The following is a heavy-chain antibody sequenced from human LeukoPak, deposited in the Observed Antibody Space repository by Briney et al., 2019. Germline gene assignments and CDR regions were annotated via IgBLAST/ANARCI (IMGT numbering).Heavy chain of an antibody. CDR3: ARMPRTRLYYFDY. CDR2: IYYSGST. D-gene: IGHD2-2*01. Sequence: SETLSLTCTVSGGSISSYYWSWIRQPPGKGLEWIGYIYYSGSTNYNPSLKSRVTISVDTSKNQFSLKLSSVTAADTAVYYCARMPRTRLYYFDYWGQGTLVTVSS. V-gene: IGHV4-59*12. J-gene: IGHJ4*02. CDR1: GGSISSYY.